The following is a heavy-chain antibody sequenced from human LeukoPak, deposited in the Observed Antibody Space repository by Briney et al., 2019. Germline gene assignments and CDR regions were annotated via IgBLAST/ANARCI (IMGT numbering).Heavy chain of an antibody. D-gene: IGHD1-26*01. CDR1: GFTFSGYW. J-gene: IGHJ4*02. Sequence: PGGSLRLSCAASGFTFSGYWMHWVRQAPGKGLVWVSRINTDGSSTEYADSVKGRFTISGDNAKNTLYLQMNSLRAEDTAMYYCATNSGSPGGYWGQGTLVTVSS. CDR3: ATNSGSPGGY. CDR2: INTDGSST. V-gene: IGHV3-74*01.